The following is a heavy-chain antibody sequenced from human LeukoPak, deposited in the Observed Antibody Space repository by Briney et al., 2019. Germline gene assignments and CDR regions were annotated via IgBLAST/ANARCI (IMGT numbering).Heavy chain of an antibody. CDR3: ARGNCSGGSCYSGY. CDR2: IYYSGST. J-gene: IGHJ4*02. D-gene: IGHD2-15*01. V-gene: IGHV4-59*01. Sequence: PSETLSLTCTVSGGSISSYYWSWIRQPPGKGLEWIGYIYYSGSTNYNPSLKSRVTMSVDTSKNQFSLKLSSVTAADTAVYYCARGNCSGGSCYSGYWGQGTLVTVSS. CDR1: GGSISSYY.